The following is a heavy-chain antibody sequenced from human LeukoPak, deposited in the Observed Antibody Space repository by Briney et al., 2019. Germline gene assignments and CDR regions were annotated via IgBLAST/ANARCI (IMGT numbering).Heavy chain of an antibody. CDR3: ARGGYYGSGNDFRFDP. J-gene: IGHJ5*02. Sequence: SETLSLTCTVSGGSISSYYWSWIRKPPGKGLEWIGYIYYSGSTNYKPSLKSRVTISVDTSKNQFSLKLSSVTAADTAVYYCARGGYYGSGNDFRFDPWGQGTLVTVSS. D-gene: IGHD3-10*01. V-gene: IGHV4-59*01. CDR1: GGSISSYY. CDR2: IYYSGST.